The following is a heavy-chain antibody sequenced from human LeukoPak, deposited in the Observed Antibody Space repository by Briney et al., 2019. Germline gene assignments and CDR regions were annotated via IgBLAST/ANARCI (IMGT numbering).Heavy chain of an antibody. CDR3: ARDWSLGV. J-gene: IGHJ6*02. CDR1: GFTFSSHW. Sequence: GWSLRLSCAASGFTFSSHWMTWVRQAPGKGLEWVANIKQDGSEKYYVDSVKGRFTISRDNAKNSLYLQMNSLRAEDTAVYYCARDWSLGVWGQGTTVTVSS. V-gene: IGHV3-7*04. CDR2: IKQDGSEK.